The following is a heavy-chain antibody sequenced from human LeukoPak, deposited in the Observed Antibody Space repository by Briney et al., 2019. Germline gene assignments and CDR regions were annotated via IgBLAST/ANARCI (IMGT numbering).Heavy chain of an antibody. CDR3: AKRSTQTTPSNYIYFYMDV. V-gene: IGHV3-23*01. J-gene: IGHJ6*03. CDR2: MSANGDTT. CDR1: GFTFYNYA. D-gene: IGHD4-11*01. Sequence: GGSLRLSCAASGFTFYNYAMTWVRQAPGRGLEWVAAMSANGDTTYYVDSVRGRSTISRDNFKNTLYLEMNSLRAEDTAVYYCAKRSTQTTPSNYIYFYMDVWGKGTTVTVS.